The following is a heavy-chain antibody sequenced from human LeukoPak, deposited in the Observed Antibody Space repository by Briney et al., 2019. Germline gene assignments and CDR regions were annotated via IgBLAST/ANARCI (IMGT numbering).Heavy chain of an antibody. D-gene: IGHD5-24*01. J-gene: IGHJ4*02. Sequence: GESLQISFKGSGSRFTSYWIGWVRPMPGKGLGWMGIIYPGDSDTRYSPSFQGQVTISADKSISTAYLQWSSLKASDTAMYYCARVRRDGPLDYWGQGTLVTVSS. CDR1: GSRFTSYW. CDR2: IYPGDSDT. V-gene: IGHV5-51*01. CDR3: ARVRRDGPLDY.